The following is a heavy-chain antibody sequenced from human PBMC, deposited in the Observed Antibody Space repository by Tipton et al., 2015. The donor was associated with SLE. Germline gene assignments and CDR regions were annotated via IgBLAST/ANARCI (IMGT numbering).Heavy chain of an antibody. V-gene: IGHV1-18*01. CDR3: ARDRSRSGSDVFDY. Sequence: QSGPEVKAPGASVKVSCKASGYTFSHFGVSWVRQAPGQGLEWMGIVNPDTGGTSYAQRFQGRVTVTADTSSSTVYVELSSLRFDDTAVYYCARDRSRSGSDVFDYWGHGSLVTVSS. J-gene: IGHJ4*01. CDR1: GYTFSHFG. CDR2: VNPDTGGT. D-gene: IGHD1-26*01.